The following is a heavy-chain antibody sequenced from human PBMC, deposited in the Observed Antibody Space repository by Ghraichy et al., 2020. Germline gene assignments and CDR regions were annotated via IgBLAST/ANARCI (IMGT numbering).Heavy chain of an antibody. CDR2: MKQDVGEE. CDR3: ARDSDFRIDY. CDR1: GFTFRPYM. V-gene: IGHV3-7*01. J-gene: IGHJ4*02. Sequence: GESLNISCAASGFTFRPYMMTWVRQAPGKGLEWVASMKQDVGEEYYVDSVKGRFTISRDNAKNSLFLQMNSLRAEDSAVYYCARDSDFRIDYWGQGTLVTVSS. D-gene: IGHD2-21*02.